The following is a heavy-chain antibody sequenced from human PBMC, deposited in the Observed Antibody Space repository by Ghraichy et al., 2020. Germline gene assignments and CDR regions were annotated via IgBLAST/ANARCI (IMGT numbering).Heavy chain of an antibody. J-gene: IGHJ5*02. V-gene: IGHV4-31*03. Sequence: SETLSLTCTVSGGSISSGGYYWSWIRQHPGKGLEWIGYIYYSGSTYYNPSLKSRVTISVDTSKNQFSLKLSSVTAADTAVYYCARDHHLNNWGSGGWFDPWGQGTLVTVSS. CDR2: IYYSGST. D-gene: IGHD7-27*01. CDR3: ARDHHLNNWGSGGWFDP. CDR1: GGSISSGGYY.